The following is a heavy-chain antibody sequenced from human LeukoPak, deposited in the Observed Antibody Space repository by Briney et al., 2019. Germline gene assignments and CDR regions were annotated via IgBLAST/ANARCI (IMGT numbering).Heavy chain of an antibody. CDR3: ARHQIAVAGTDY. D-gene: IGHD6-19*01. Sequence: GESLKISCKGSGYSFSSYWIGWVRQMPGKGLEWMGIIYPGDSHTRYSPSFQGQVTTSADKSINTAYLQWSSLKASDTAMYYCARHQIAVAGTDYWGQGTLVTVSS. CDR1: GYSFSSYW. V-gene: IGHV5-51*01. J-gene: IGHJ4*02. CDR2: IYPGDSHT.